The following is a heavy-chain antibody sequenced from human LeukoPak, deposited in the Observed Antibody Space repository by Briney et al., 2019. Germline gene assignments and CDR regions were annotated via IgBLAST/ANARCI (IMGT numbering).Heavy chain of an antibody. Sequence: SVKVSCKASGGTFSSFAISWVRQAPGQGLEWMGGIIPIFGTANYAQKFQGRVTITADESTSTAYMELSGLRSEDTAVYYCAREGGLRSITMIVPGSGPAGYYYYYMDVWGKGTTVTVSS. CDR3: AREGGLRSITMIVPGSGPAGYYYYYMDV. CDR2: IIPIFGTA. CDR1: GGTFSSFA. V-gene: IGHV1-69*01. D-gene: IGHD3-22*01. J-gene: IGHJ6*03.